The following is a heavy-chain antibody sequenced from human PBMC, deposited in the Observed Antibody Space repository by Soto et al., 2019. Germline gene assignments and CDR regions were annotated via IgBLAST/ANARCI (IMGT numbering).Heavy chain of an antibody. CDR1: GFSLSTSGVG. CDR3: AHRLGNRLVEERGDAFDI. V-gene: IGHV2-5*02. D-gene: IGHD5-12*01. J-gene: IGHJ3*02. Sequence: QITLKESGPTLVKPTQTLTLTCTFSGFSLSTSGVGVGWIRQPPGKALEWLALIYWDDDKRYSPSLKSRLTITKDTSKNQVVRTMTNMDPVDTATYYCAHRLGNRLVEERGDAFDIWGQGTMVTVSS. CDR2: IYWDDDK.